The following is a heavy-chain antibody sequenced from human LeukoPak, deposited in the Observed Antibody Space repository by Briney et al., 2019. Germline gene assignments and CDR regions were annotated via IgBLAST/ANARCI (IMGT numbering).Heavy chain of an antibody. CDR2: MNPNSGNT. CDR1: GYTFTSYD. D-gene: IGHD1-26*01. Sequence: ASVKVSCKASGYTFTSYDINWVRQATGQGLEWMGWMNPNSGNTGYAQKFQGRVTMTRNTSISTAYMELSSLRSEDTAVYYCARVSIVGATTDFDYWGQGTLVTVSS. CDR3: ARVSIVGATTDFDY. J-gene: IGHJ4*02. V-gene: IGHV1-8*01.